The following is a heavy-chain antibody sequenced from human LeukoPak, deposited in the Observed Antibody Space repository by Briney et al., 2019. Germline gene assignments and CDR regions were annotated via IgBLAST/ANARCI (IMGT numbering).Heavy chain of an antibody. CDR1: GFTFSSYS. CDR2: ISSSSSYI. V-gene: IGHV3-21*01. D-gene: IGHD3-22*01. CDR3: ARDPLHYYDSSGYYSGSDY. Sequence: GGSLRLSCAAPGFTFSSYSMNWVRQAPGKGLEWVSSISSSSSYIYYADSVKGRFTISRDNAKNSLYLQMNSLRAEDTAVYYCARDPLHYYDSSGYYSGSDYWGQGTLVTVSS. J-gene: IGHJ4*02.